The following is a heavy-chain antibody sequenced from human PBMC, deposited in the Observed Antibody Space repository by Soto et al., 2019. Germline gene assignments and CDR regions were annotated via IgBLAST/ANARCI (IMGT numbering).Heavy chain of an antibody. V-gene: IGHV1-45*02. CDR1: GNTFTYRY. J-gene: IGHJ4*02. CDR2: IPPFSGDV. D-gene: IGHD1-26*01. CDR3: ASGGAGSGPFTWELPDH. Sequence: QLQLVQSGAEVKKTGSTVTVSCKALGNTFTYRYLHWVRQAPGQALEWMGWIPPFSGDVHYAQKFQERVTITRDRSINTAYMRMSSMRSEDTAMYYCASGGAGSGPFTWELPDHWSQGTLVTVSS.